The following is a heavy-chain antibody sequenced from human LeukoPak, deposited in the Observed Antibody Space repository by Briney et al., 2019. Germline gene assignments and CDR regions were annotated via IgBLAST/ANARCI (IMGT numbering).Heavy chain of an antibody. Sequence: PGGSLRLSCAASGFTFSSYSMNWVRQAPGKGLEWVSYISSSSSTIYYADSVKGRFTISRDNAKNTLYLQVNSLRAEDTAVYYCARAAVTTGDNWFDPWGQGTLVTVSS. J-gene: IGHJ5*02. CDR2: ISSSSSTI. CDR3: ARAAVTTGDNWFDP. CDR1: GFTFSSYS. V-gene: IGHV3-48*04. D-gene: IGHD4-11*01.